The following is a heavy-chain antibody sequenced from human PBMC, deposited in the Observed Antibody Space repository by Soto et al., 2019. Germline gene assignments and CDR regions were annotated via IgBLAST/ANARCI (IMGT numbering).Heavy chain of an antibody. J-gene: IGHJ6*02. CDR1: GGSISSYY. Sequence: SETLSLTCTVSGGSISSYYWSWIRQPPGKGLEWIGYIYYSGSTNYNPSLKSRVTISVDTSKNQFSLKLSSVTAADTAVYYCAREGPSIAAPAEPYYYYYGMDVWGQGTTVTVSS. D-gene: IGHD6-6*01. CDR3: AREGPSIAAPAEPYYYYYGMDV. V-gene: IGHV4-59*01. CDR2: IYYSGST.